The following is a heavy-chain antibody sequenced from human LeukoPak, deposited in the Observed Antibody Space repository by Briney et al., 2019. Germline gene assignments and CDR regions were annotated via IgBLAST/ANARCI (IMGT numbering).Heavy chain of an antibody. CDR3: AGGPSGLGSSSQY. J-gene: IGHJ4*02. CDR2: VNPFSGGT. Sequence: ASVKVSCKASGYTFTAYYIHWLRQAPGQGLEWMGWVNPFSGGTIPAQKFQDRVTMTKDTSISTAYMELSSLRSDDTAVYYCAGGPSGLGSSSQYWGQGTLVTVSS. CDR1: GYTFTAYY. D-gene: IGHD6-6*01. V-gene: IGHV1-2*02.